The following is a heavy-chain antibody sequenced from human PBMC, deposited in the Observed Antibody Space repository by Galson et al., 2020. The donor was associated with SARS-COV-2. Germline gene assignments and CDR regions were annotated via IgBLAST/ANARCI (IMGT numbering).Heavy chain of an antibody. CDR3: AKGAEYGASGADY. D-gene: IGHD4-17*01. Sequence: GGYLRLSCAASGFTFSIFAMTWVRQAPGKGLEWVSTISGSGLTTYYADSVEGRFTISRDISKNTLYLQMNSLRAEDTAVYYCAKGAEYGASGADYWGQGTLVTVSS. CDR1: GFTFSIFA. V-gene: IGHV3-23*01. CDR2: ISGSGLTT. J-gene: IGHJ4*02.